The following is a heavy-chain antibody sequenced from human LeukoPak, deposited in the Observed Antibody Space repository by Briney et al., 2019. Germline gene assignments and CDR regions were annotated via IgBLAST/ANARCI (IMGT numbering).Heavy chain of an antibody. J-gene: IGHJ4*02. CDR2: IYSGGST. D-gene: IGHD5-18*01. CDR1: RFTVSSNY. V-gene: IGHV3-53*04. Sequence: GGSLRLSCAASRFTVSSNYMSWVRQAPGKGLEWVSVIYSGGSTYYADSVKGRFTISRHNSKNTLYLQMNSLRAEDTAVYYCASGYSYEDYFDYGAQGTLVTVSS. CDR3: ASGYSYEDYFDY.